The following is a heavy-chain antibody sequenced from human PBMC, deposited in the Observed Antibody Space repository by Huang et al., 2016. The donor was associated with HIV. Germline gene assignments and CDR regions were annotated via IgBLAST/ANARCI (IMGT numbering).Heavy chain of an antibody. V-gene: IGHV4-61*01. D-gene: IGHD3-10*01. CDR1: GCSVSSGSYY. Sequence: QVQLQESGPGLVKPSETLSLTCTVSGCSVSSGSYYWSWIRQPPGKGLEWIGYSYYSGSTNYNPSLKSRVTISVDTSKNQFSLKLSSVTAADTAVYYCARGTGSGSFDYWGQGTLVTVSS. J-gene: IGHJ4*02. CDR3: ARGTGSGSFDY. CDR2: SYYSGST.